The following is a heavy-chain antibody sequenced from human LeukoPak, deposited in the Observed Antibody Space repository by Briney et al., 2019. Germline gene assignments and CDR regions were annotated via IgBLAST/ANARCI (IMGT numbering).Heavy chain of an antibody. CDR1: GYTFTGYY. Sequence: GASVKVSCKASGYTFTGYYMHWARQAPGQGLEWMGWINPNSGGTNYAQKFQGRVTMTRDTSISTAYMELSRLRSDDTAVYYCARDYVHYDYVWGSYRLNYWGQGTLVTVSS. J-gene: IGHJ4*02. V-gene: IGHV1-2*02. CDR3: ARDYVHYDYVWGSYRLNY. CDR2: INPNSGGT. D-gene: IGHD3-16*02.